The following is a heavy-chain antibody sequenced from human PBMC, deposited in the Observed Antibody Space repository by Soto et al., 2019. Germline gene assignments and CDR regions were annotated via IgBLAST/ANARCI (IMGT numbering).Heavy chain of an antibody. D-gene: IGHD3-9*01. CDR3: AKDAPSALTGPINNFDY. Sequence: PGGSLRLSCAASGFTFSSYAMSWVRQAPGKGLEWVSAISGSGGSTYYADSVKGRFTISRDNSKNTLYLQMNSLRAEDTAVYYCAKDAPSALTGPINNFDYWGQGTLVTVSS. J-gene: IGHJ4*02. CDR2: ISGSGGST. CDR1: GFTFSSYA. V-gene: IGHV3-23*01.